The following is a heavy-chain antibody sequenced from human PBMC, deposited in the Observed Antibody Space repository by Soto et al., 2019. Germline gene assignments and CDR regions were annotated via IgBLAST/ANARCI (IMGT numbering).Heavy chain of an antibody. D-gene: IGHD2-2*01. CDR3: GKDTSSSPYYMDV. Sequence: EVQVLESGGGSVQPGGSLRLSCAASGFTFSNFAMSWVRHAPGKGLEWVSEITGSTGTTYYADSVKGRFIISRDNSKNTVHLQMNSLRAEDTAVYYCGKDTSSSPYYMDVWGKGTTVTVSS. J-gene: IGHJ6*03. CDR1: GFTFSNFA. V-gene: IGHV3-23*01. CDR2: ITGSTGTT.